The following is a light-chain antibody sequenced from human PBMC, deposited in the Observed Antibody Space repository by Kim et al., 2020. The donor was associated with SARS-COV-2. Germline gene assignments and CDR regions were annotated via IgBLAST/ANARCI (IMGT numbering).Light chain of an antibody. CDR3: QQYYSTPS. CDR1: QSVLYSSNNKNY. CDR2: WAS. Sequence: RPTLNCKSSQSVLYSSNNKNYLAWYQQKPGQPPKLLIYWASTRESGVPDRFSGSGSGTDFTLTIRSLQAEDVAVYYCQQYYSTPSFGPGTKVDIK. J-gene: IGKJ3*01. V-gene: IGKV4-1*01.